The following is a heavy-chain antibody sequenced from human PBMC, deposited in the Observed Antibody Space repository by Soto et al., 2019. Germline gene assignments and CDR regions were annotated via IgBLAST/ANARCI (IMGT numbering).Heavy chain of an antibody. V-gene: IGHV3-23*01. CDR1: GFTFSSYA. CDR2: ISGSGGST. J-gene: IGHJ6*02. Sequence: GGSLRLSCAASGFTFSSYAMSWVRQAPGKGLEWVSAISGSGGSTYYADSVKGRFTISRDNSKNTLYLQMNSLRAEDTAVYYCAVGNIKKYYYYGMDVWGQGTTVTVSS. CDR3: AVGNIKKYYYYGMDV. D-gene: IGHD1-26*01.